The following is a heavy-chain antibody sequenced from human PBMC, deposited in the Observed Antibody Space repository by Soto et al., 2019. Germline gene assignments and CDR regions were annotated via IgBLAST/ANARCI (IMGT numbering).Heavy chain of an antibody. V-gene: IGHV4-59*08. CDR2: IYYSGST. CDR3: KRHFSVDYFDY. CDR1: GGSISSYY. Sequence: SETLSLTCTVSGGSISSYYWSWIRQPPGKGLEWIGYIYYSGSTYYNPSLKSRVTISVDRSKNQFSLKLSSVTAADTAVYYCKRHFSVDYFDYWGQGALVTSP. J-gene: IGHJ4*02.